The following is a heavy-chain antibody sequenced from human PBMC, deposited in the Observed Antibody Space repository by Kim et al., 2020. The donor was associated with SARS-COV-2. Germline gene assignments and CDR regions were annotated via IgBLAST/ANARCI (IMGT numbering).Heavy chain of an antibody. CDR3: AKTWQLDY. Sequence: GGSLRLSCAASGFTFSTYAMSCVRQTPRRGLEWVSTITGNGAATYYADSVRGRFTISRDNSKNTLSLQMNSLRAEDTALYYCAKTWQLDYWGQGTLVTAS. D-gene: IGHD6-13*01. J-gene: IGHJ4*02. V-gene: IGHV3-23*01. CDR1: GFTFSTYA. CDR2: ITGNGAAT.